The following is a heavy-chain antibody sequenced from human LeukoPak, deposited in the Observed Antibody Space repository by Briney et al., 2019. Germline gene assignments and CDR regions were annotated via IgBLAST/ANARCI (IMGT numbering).Heavy chain of an antibody. CDR3: TTDLGSGSLFDY. CDR2: IKSKRDGGTA. D-gene: IGHD1-26*01. Sequence: PGESIRLSCAASGFTFSYAWMSWVRQTPGKGLEWVGRIKSKRDGGTADSAAPVKGRFTISRHDLKNTVYLQMNSLKAEDTAVYYCTTDLGSGSLFDYWGQGILVTVSS. V-gene: IGHV3-15*01. J-gene: IGHJ4*02. CDR1: GFTFSYAW.